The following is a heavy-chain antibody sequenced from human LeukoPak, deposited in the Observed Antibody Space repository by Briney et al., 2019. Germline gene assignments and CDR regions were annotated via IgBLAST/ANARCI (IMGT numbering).Heavy chain of an antibody. V-gene: IGHV4-30-4*01. Sequence: PSQTLSLTCTVSGGSISSSDCYWSWIRQPPGKGLEWIGYIYYSGSTYSNPSLKSRVTISIDTSKNQFLLKLSSVTAADTAVYYCARDRCECSGGICSPYNWFDPWGQGTLVTVSS. J-gene: IGHJ5*02. D-gene: IGHD2-15*01. CDR3: ARDRCECSGGICSPYNWFDP. CDR2: IYYSGST. CDR1: GGSISSSDCY.